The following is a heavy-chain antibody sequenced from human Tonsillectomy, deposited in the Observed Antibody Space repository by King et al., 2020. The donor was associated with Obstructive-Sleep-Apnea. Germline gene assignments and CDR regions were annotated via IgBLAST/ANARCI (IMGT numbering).Heavy chain of an antibody. D-gene: IGHD3-10*01. J-gene: IGHJ4*02. CDR1: GFSLTSNGVG. CDR3: AHTRLLLVRGITIPLFDG. Sequence: ITLKESGPTLVKPTQTLTLTCTFSGFSLTSNGVGVCWIRQSPGKALDWLALIYWDEDKRYSPSLQSRLTAPKDTSKNQVCLTMTNMNPVETARNYFAHTRLLLVRGITIPLFDGWGQGILVTVYS. CDR2: IYWDEDK. V-gene: IGHV2-5*02.